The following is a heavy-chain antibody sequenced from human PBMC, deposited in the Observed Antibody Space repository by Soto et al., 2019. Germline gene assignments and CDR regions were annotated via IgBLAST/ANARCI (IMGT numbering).Heavy chain of an antibody. Sequence: SETLSLTCAVSGGSISSGGYSWSWIRQPPGKGLEWIGYIYHSGSTYYNPSLKSRVTISVDRSKNQFSLKLSSVTAADTAVYYCARAQGDYYYYYGMDVWGQGNTV. CDR2: IYHSGST. D-gene: IGHD1-26*01. CDR1: GGSISSGGYS. V-gene: IGHV4-30-2*01. J-gene: IGHJ6*02. CDR3: ARAQGDYYYYYGMDV.